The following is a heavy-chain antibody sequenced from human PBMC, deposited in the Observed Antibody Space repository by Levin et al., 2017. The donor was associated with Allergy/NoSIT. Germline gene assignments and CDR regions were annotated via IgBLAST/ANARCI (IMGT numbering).Heavy chain of an antibody. CDR2: ISSSGSTI. CDR1: GFPFSDYY. D-gene: IGHD6-6*01. V-gene: IGHV3-11*01. CDR3: ARDLTRYSSSAN. J-gene: IGHJ4*02. Sequence: GGSLRLSCAASGFPFSDYYMSWIRQAPGKGLEWVSYISSSGSTIYYADSVKGRFTISRDNAKNSLYLQMNSLRAEDTAVYYCARDLTRYSSSANWGQGTLVTVSS.